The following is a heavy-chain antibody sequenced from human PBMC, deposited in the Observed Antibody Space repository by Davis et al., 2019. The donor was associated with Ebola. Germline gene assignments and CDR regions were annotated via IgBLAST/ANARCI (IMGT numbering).Heavy chain of an antibody. CDR1: GSTVTDHY. Sequence: ASVKVSCKASGSTVTDHYIHWVRQAVGQGLEWMGIINPSGGNTLYAQKFQGRVTMTRDRSANTVYMELRNLRSEDTAVYYCARHDCSTSSCWYPYWGQGTLVTVSS. J-gene: IGHJ4*02. V-gene: IGHV1-46*01. CDR2: INPSGGNT. D-gene: IGHD2-2*01. CDR3: ARHDCSTSSCWYPY.